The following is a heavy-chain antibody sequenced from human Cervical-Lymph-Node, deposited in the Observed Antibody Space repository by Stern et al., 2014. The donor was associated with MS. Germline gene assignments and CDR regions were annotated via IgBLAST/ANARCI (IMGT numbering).Heavy chain of an antibody. J-gene: IGHJ4*02. D-gene: IGHD6-13*01. Sequence: EQMVESGGGVVQPGRSLRLSCAASGFTFSSYGMHWVRQAPGKGLEWVAVIWYDGSNKYYADSVKGRFTISRDNSKNTLYLQMNSLRAEDTAVYYCARDSYSSSWYNYFDYWGQGTLVTVSS. CDR2: IWYDGSNK. V-gene: IGHV3-33*01. CDR3: ARDSYSSSWYNYFDY. CDR1: GFTFSSYG.